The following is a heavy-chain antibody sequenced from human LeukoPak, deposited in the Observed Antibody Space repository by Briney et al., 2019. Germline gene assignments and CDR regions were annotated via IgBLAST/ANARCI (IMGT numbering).Heavy chain of an antibody. CDR1: GGSISSGGYY. J-gene: IGHJ4*02. CDR3: ARAPPAVAGYFDY. V-gene: IGHV4-30-2*01. CDR2: IYHSGST. D-gene: IGHD6-19*01. Sequence: SETLSLTCTVSGGSISSGGYYWSWIRQPPGKGLEWIGYIYHSGSTYYNPSLKSRVTMSVDTSKNHFSLQLSSVTAADTAVYYCARAPPAVAGYFDYWGQETLVTVSS.